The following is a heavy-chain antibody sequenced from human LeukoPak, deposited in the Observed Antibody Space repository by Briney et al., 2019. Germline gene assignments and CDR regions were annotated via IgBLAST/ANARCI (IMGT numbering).Heavy chain of an antibody. CDR1: GFPFSSYA. J-gene: IGHJ4*02. D-gene: IGHD6-19*01. Sequence: PGGSLSLSCAASGFPFSSYAMSGVRQAPGKGLEWVSAISASGGSTYYADSVKGRFTISRDNSKNTLFLQMNSLRAEDTAVYYCAKLSSIAVAVVDYWGQGTLVTVSS. CDR3: AKLSSIAVAVVDY. V-gene: IGHV3-23*01. CDR2: ISASGGST.